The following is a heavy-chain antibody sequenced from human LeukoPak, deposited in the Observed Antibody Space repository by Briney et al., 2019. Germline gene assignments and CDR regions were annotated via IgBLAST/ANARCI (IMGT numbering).Heavy chain of an antibody. Sequence: PSETLSLTCTVSGGSISSYYWSWIRQPAGKGLEWIGRIYTSGSNYNPSLKSRVTISVDKSKNQFSLKLNSVTAADTAVYYCARDPKGYGEADYWGQANLVTVSS. CDR2: IYTSGS. J-gene: IGHJ4*02. V-gene: IGHV4-4*07. CDR3: ARDPKGYGEADY. CDR1: GGSISSYY. D-gene: IGHD4-17*01.